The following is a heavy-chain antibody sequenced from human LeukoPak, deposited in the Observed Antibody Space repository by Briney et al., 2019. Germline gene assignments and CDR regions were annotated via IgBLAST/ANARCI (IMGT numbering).Heavy chain of an antibody. CDR1: GFTFSSYA. Sequence: GGSQRLSCADSGFTFSSYAMTWVRQAPGKALEWVSAISGSGGTTYYADSVRGRFTISRDNSKNTLYLQMNSLRAEDTAVYYCAKGLINDWSALEYWGQGTLVTVSS. CDR3: AKGLINDWSALEY. CDR2: ISGSGGTT. J-gene: IGHJ4*02. V-gene: IGHV3-23*01. D-gene: IGHD3-9*01.